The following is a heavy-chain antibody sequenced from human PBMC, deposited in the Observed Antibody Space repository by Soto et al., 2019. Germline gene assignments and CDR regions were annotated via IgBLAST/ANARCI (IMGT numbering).Heavy chain of an antibody. CDR1: GYTFTSYG. Sequence: ASVKVSCKASGYTFTSYGISWVRQAPGQGLEWMGWISAYNGNTNYAQKLQGRVTMTTGTSTSTAYMELRSLRSDDTAVYYCARDVLRYFDWSLRDAFDIWGQGTMVTVSS. CDR3: ARDVLRYFDWSLRDAFDI. V-gene: IGHV1-18*01. J-gene: IGHJ3*02. D-gene: IGHD3-9*01. CDR2: ISAYNGNT.